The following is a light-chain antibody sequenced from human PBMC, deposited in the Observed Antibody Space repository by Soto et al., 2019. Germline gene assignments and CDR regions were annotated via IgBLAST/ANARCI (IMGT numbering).Light chain of an antibody. CDR3: ATWDDSLNGYV. V-gene: IGLV1-44*01. J-gene: IGLJ1*01. CDR1: NSNIGSNT. Sequence: QSVLTQPPSASGTPGQRVTISCSGGNSNIGSNTVNWYQQLPGTAPKLLIYNNNQRPSGVPDRCSGSKSGTSASLAISGLQSEDEADYYCATWDDSLNGYVFGTGTKVTVL. CDR2: NNN.